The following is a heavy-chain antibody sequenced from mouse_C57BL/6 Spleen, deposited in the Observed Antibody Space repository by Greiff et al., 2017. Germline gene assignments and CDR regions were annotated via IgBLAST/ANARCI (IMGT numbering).Heavy chain of an antibody. CDR2: ISSGGSYT. V-gene: IGHV5-6*01. D-gene: IGHD1-1*01. J-gene: IGHJ2*01. CDR1: GFTFSSYG. CDR3: ARHDTTVVADY. Sequence: EVKLVESGGDLVKPGGSLKLSCAASGFTFSSYGMSWVRQTPDKRLEWVATISSGGSYTYYPDSVKGRFTISRDNAKNTLYLQMSSLKSEDTAMYYCARHDTTVVADYWGQGTTLTVSS.